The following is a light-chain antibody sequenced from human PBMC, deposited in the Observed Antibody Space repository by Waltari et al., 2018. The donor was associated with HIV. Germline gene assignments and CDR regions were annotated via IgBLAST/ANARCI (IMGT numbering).Light chain of an antibody. Sequence: QSALTQPASVSGSPGPSITISCPGTSSDFGGYNYVSWYQQHPGKAPKLMIYEVSNRPSGVSNRFSGSKSGNTASLTISGLQAEDEADYYCSSYTSSSTEVFGGGTKLTVL. CDR1: SSDFGGYNY. CDR2: EVS. J-gene: IGLJ2*01. V-gene: IGLV2-14*01. CDR3: SSYTSSSTEV.